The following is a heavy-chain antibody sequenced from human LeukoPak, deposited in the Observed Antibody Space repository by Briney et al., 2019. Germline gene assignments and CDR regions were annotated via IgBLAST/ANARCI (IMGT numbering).Heavy chain of an antibody. J-gene: IGHJ4*02. V-gene: IGHV1-46*01. D-gene: IGHD3-10*01. Sequence: ASVKVSCKASGYTFTSYYMHWVRQAPGQGLEWMGIINPSGGSTSYAQKFQGRVTMTRDTSTSTVYMELSSLRSEDTAVYYCARQGGSGSYYVRYFDYWGQGTLVTVSS. CDR2: INPSGGST. CDR1: GYTFTSYY. CDR3: ARQGGSGSYYVRYFDY.